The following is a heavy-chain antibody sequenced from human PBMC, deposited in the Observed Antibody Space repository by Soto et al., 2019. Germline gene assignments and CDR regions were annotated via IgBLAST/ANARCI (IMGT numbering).Heavy chain of an antibody. V-gene: IGHV4-30-4*01. D-gene: IGHD2-8*01. CDR2: IFDGGST. J-gene: IGHJ2*01. Sequence: PSETLSLTCTVSGGSISGGVHSWSWIRQPPGKGLEWIGHIFDGGSTYYNPSLKSRLTISVDTSKNQFSLRLSSVTAADTAVYYCAREIMPLTNDWYFELRGRGTLVTVSS. CDR1: GGSISGGVHS. CDR3: AREIMPLTNDWYFEL.